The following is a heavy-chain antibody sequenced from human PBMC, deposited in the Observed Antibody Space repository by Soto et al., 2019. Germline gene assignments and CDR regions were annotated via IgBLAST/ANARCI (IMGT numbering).Heavy chain of an antibody. CDR1: GFTFNNYA. D-gene: IGHD3-10*01. CDR3: AKDSYHGSGSYITPYYFDS. J-gene: IGHJ4*02. V-gene: IGHV3-23*01. Sequence: EVQLLESGGGLVQPGGSLRLSCAASGFTFNNYAMRWVRQAPGKGLEWVSVISGSGQRTSYADSVKGRFTVSRDNSKNTVYLHMKSVRAEDTAVYYCAKDSYHGSGSYITPYYFDSWGQGTLITVSS. CDR2: ISGSGQRT.